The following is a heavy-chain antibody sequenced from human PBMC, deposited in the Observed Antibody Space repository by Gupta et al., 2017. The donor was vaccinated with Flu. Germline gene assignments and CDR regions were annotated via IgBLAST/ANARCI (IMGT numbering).Heavy chain of an antibody. Sequence: EVQLVESGGGLVQPGRSLRLSCEASGFTFDDYARHGVRQAPGKGLEWVSGISWNSGSIGYADSVKGRFTISRDNAKNSLYLQMNSLRAEDTALYYCAKDRIAAAGAFDYWGQGTLVTVSS. D-gene: IGHD6-13*01. CDR2: ISWNSGSI. CDR1: GFTFDDYA. CDR3: AKDRIAAAGAFDY. J-gene: IGHJ4*02. V-gene: IGHV3-9*01.